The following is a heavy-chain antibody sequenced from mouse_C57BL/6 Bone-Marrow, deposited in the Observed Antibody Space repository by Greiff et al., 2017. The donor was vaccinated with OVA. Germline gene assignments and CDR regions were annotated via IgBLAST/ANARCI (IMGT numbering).Heavy chain of an antibody. J-gene: IGHJ1*03. CDR3: ARYDYDEDWYFDV. CDR2: IYPRSGNT. D-gene: IGHD2-4*01. CDR1: GYTFTSYG. Sequence: VQLQQSGAELARPGASVKLSCKASGYTFTSYGISWVKQRTGQGLEWIGEIYPRSGNTYYNEKFKGKATLTADKSSSTAYMELRSLTSEDSAVYVCARYDYDEDWYFDVWGTGTTVTGSS. V-gene: IGHV1-81*01.